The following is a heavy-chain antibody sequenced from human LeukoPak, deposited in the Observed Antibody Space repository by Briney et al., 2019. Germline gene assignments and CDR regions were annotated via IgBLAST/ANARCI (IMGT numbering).Heavy chain of an antibody. Sequence: SGTLSLTCAVSGGSISSTNWWSWVRQPPGKGLEWIGEIYRSGTTNYKPSLKSRVTISLDTSRNQFSLKLNSVTAADTAVYYCAKSNGYGLIDIWGQGTMVTVSS. J-gene: IGHJ3*02. CDR1: GGSISSTNW. CDR2: IYRSGTT. D-gene: IGHD3-10*01. CDR3: AKSNGYGLIDI. V-gene: IGHV4-4*02.